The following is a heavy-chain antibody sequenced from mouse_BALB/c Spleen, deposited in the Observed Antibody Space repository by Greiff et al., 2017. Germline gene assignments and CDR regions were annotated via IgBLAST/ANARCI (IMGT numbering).Heavy chain of an antibody. CDR2: ISTYYGDA. D-gene: IGHD1-1*01. Sequence: QVQLQQSGAELVRPGVSVKISCKGSGYTFTDYAMHWVKQSHAKSLEWIGVISTYYGDASYNQKFKGKATMTVDKSSSTAYMELARLTSEDSAIYYCERHSSSYWYFDVWGAGTTVTVSS. CDR3: ERHSSSYWYFDV. V-gene: IGHV1S137*01. CDR1: GYTFTDYA. J-gene: IGHJ1*01.